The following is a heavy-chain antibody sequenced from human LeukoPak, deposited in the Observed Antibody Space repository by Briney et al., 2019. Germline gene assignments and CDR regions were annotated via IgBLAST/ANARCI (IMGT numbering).Heavy chain of an antibody. J-gene: IGHJ4*02. Sequence: GGSLRLSCAASGFTFSNACMSWVRQAPGKGLEWVGHIKTKTDGGTTDYAAPVKGRFTISRDDSKNTLYLQMNSLKTEDTALYYCTTGTSIQLWLADYWGQGTLVTVSS. V-gene: IGHV3-15*01. CDR1: GFTFSNAC. CDR3: TTGTSIQLWLADY. D-gene: IGHD5-18*01. CDR2: IKTKTDGGTT.